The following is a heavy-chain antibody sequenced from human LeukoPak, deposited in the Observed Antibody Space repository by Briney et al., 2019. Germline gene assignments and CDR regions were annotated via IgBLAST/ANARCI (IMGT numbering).Heavy chain of an antibody. D-gene: IGHD4-23*01. CDR1: GFTFTSSA. Sequence: ASVKVSCKASGFTFTSSAMQWVRQARGQRLEWIGWIVVGSGNTNYAQKFQERVTITRDMSTSTAYMELSSLRSEGTAVYYCAAGAGGNRYYYYGMDVWGQGTTVTVSS. CDR2: IVVGSGNT. CDR3: AAGAGGNRYYYYGMDV. J-gene: IGHJ6*02. V-gene: IGHV1-58*02.